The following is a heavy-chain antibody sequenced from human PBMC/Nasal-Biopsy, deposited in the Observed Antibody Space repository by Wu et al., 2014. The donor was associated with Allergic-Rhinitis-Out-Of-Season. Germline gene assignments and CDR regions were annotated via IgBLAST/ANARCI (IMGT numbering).Heavy chain of an antibody. CDR2: VSGSGGNT. V-gene: IGHV3-23*01. CDR3: AKAGGHAGSGSYYGS. CDR1: GFTFNTYT. D-gene: IGHD1-26*01. Sequence: LRLSCAASGFTFNTYTIAWVRQAPGKGLEWVSSVSGSGGNTYYTDSVKGRFTISRDNLKDTVYLQTNSLRAEDTAIYYCAKAGGHAGSGSYYGSWGQGTLVTVSS. J-gene: IGHJ5*02.